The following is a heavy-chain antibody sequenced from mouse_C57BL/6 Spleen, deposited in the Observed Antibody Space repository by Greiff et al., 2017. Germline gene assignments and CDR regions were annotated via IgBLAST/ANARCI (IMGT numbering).Heavy chain of an antibody. CDR1: GFTFSSYT. Sequence: EVKLMESGGGLVKPGGSLKLSCAASGFTFSSYTMSWVRQTPEKRLEWVATISGGGGNTYYPDSVKGRFTISRDNAKNTLYLQMSSLRSEDTALYYCARHYYGSSYPMDYWGQGTSVTVSS. V-gene: IGHV5-9*01. CDR2: ISGGGGNT. J-gene: IGHJ4*01. D-gene: IGHD1-1*01. CDR3: ARHYYGSSYPMDY.